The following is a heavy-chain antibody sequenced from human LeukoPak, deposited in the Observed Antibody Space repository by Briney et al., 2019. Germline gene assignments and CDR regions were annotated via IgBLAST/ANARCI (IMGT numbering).Heavy chain of an antibody. J-gene: IGHJ6*02. Sequence: ASVKVSCKASGYTFTSYGISWVRQAPGQGLEWMGWISAYNGNTNYAQKLQGRVTMTTDTSTSTAYMELRSLRSDDTAVYYCARDVGGGSNYYYYGMDVWGQGTTVTVSS. V-gene: IGHV1-18*01. CDR2: ISAYNGNT. CDR3: ARDVGGGSNYYYYGMDV. D-gene: IGHD6-13*01. CDR1: GYTFTSYG.